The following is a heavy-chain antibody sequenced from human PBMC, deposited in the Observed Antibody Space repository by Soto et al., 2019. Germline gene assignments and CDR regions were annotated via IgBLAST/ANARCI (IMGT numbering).Heavy chain of an antibody. CDR1: GYTFTSYY. J-gene: IGHJ5*02. CDR2: INPSGGST. Sequence: ASVKVSCKASGYTFTSYYMHWVRQAPGQGLEWMGIINPSGGSTSYAQKFQGRVTMTRDTSTSTVYMELSSLRSEDTAVYYCARDHTRVRYDFWSGYYNWFDPWGQGTLVTVSS. V-gene: IGHV1-46*01. CDR3: ARDHTRVRYDFWSGYYNWFDP. D-gene: IGHD3-3*01.